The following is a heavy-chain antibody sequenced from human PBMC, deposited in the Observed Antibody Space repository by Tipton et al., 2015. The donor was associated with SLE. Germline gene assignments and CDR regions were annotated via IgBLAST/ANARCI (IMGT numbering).Heavy chain of an antibody. V-gene: IGHV3-53*05. D-gene: IGHD4-11*01. J-gene: IGHJ4*02. CDR3: VREVSNSNDY. CDR2: IYSGGST. CDR1: GLTVSSNY. Sequence: SLRLSCAASGLTVSSNYMSWVRQAPGKGLEWVSIIYSGGSTSYADSVKGRFTISRDNSKNTLYLQMNSLRAEDTAVFYCVREVSNSNDYWGQGTLVTVSS.